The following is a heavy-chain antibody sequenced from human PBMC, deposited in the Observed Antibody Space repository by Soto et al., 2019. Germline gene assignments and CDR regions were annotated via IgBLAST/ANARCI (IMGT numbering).Heavy chain of an antibody. CDR2: ISAYNGNT. CDR3: ARDVAHMVRGVIALFDP. V-gene: IGHV1-18*01. D-gene: IGHD3-10*01. Sequence: QVQLVQSGAEVKKPGASVKVSCKASGYTFTSYGISWVRQAPGQGLEWMGWISAYNGNTNYAQKLQGRVTMTTDTSTSTADMELRSLRSDDTAVYYCARDVAHMVRGVIALFDPWGQGTLVTVSS. J-gene: IGHJ5*02. CDR1: GYTFTSYG.